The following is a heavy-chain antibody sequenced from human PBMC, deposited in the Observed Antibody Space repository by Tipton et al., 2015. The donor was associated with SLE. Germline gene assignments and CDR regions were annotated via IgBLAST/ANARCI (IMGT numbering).Heavy chain of an antibody. CDR1: GGSFSGYY. CDR3: AREPVYYYYYMDV. Sequence: GLVKPSETLSLTCAVYGGSFSGYYWSWIRQPPGKGLEWIGEINHSGSTKYNPSLKSRVTISVDTSKNQFSLKVSSVTAADTAVYYCAREPVYYYYYMDVWGKGTTVTVSS. J-gene: IGHJ6*03. CDR2: INHSGST. V-gene: IGHV4-34*01.